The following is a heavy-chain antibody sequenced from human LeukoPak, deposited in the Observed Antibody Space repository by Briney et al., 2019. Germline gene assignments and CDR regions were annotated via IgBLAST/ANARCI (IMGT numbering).Heavy chain of an antibody. CDR2: IYSSGST. Sequence: SETLSLTCTVSGASISGSGYYWGWIRQPPGKGLEWIGSIYSSGSTYYNASVQSRVTISIETSKNQISLRLNSVTAADTAMYYCAKSGGYGLIDYWGQGTLVTVSS. CDR3: AKSGGYGLIDY. V-gene: IGHV4-39*01. D-gene: IGHD1-26*01. CDR1: GASISGSGYY. J-gene: IGHJ4*02.